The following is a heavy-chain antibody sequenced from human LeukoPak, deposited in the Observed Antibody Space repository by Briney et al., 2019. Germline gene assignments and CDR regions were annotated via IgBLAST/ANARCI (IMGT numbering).Heavy chain of an antibody. CDR1: GFTFDDYA. Sequence: AGRSLRLSCAASGFTFDDYAMHWVRQAPGKGLESVSGISWNSGSIGYADSVKGRFTISRDNAKNSLYLQMNSLRAEDMALYYCAKSRSVAGHGGDAFDIWCQGTMVTVFS. D-gene: IGHD6-19*01. CDR2: ISWNSGSI. V-gene: IGHV3-9*03. J-gene: IGHJ3*02. CDR3: AKSRSVAGHGGDAFDI.